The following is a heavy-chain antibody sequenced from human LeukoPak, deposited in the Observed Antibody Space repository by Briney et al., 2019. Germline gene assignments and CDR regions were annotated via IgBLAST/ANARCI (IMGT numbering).Heavy chain of an antibody. CDR2: IYYSGST. Sequence: PSETLSLTCTVSGGSISSYYWSWIRQPPGKGLEWIGYIYYSGSTNYNPSLKSRVTISVDTSKNQFTLKLSSVTAADTAVYYCARESPGRYDDDYWGQGTLVTVSS. CDR1: GGSISSYY. J-gene: IGHJ4*02. CDR3: ARESPGRYDDDY. D-gene: IGHD5-12*01. V-gene: IGHV4-59*01.